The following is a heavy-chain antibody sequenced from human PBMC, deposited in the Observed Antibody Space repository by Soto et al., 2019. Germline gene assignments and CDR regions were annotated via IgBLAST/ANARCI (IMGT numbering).Heavy chain of an antibody. CDR2: ITSKAYGGTT. CDR3: TRVGGDGDYYYYYYMDV. J-gene: IGHJ6*03. Sequence: GRFRRLSCTASRFSLGDYAMSLFRQAPGKGLEWEGFITSKAYGGTTEYAASVKGRFTISRDDSKSIAYLQMNSLKTEDTAVYYCTRVGGDGDYYYYYYMDVWGKGTTVTVS. D-gene: IGHD4-17*01. CDR1: RFSLGDYA. V-gene: IGHV3-49*03.